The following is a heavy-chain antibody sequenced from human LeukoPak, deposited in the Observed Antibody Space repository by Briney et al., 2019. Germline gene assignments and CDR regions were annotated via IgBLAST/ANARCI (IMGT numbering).Heavy chain of an antibody. J-gene: IGHJ4*02. D-gene: IGHD3-10*01. V-gene: IGHV3-49*04. CDR3: TGSSAGDYYFDY. CDR1: GFTFTSYG. CDR2: IRSKAYGGTT. Sequence: PGGSLRLSCAASGFTFTSYGMHWVRQAPGKGLEWVGFIRSKAYGGTTEYAASVKGRFTISRDDSKSIAYLQMNSLKPEDTAVYYCTGSSAGDYYFDYWGQGTLVTVSS.